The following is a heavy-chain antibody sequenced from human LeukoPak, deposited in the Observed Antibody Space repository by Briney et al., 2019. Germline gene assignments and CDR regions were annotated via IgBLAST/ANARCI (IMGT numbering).Heavy chain of an antibody. CDR3: ARGLGYDFWSGYSPGYYFDY. Sequence: ASVKVSCKASGYTFTSYGISWVRQAPGHGLEWMGWISAYNGNTNYAQKLQGRVTMTTDTSTSTAYMELRSLRSDDTAVYYCARGLGYDFWSGYSPGYYFDYWGQGTLVTVSS. V-gene: IGHV1-18*01. D-gene: IGHD3-3*01. J-gene: IGHJ4*02. CDR2: ISAYNGNT. CDR1: GYTFTSYG.